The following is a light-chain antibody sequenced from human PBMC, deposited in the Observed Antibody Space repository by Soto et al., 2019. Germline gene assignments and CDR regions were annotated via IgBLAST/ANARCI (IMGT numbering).Light chain of an antibody. Sequence: EIVLTQSPGTLSLSPGERATLSCRASQSVSTSYLAWYQQTPGQAPRLLIYASSSRATGIPDRFSGSGSGTDFTLTISRLEPEDFAVYYCQQYAISPETFGHGSKVEIK. CDR2: ASS. CDR1: QSVSTSY. CDR3: QQYAISPET. V-gene: IGKV3-20*01. J-gene: IGKJ1*01.